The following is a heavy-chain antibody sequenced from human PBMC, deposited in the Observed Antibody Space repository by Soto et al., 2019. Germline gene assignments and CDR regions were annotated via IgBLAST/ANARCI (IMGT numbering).Heavy chain of an antibody. CDR3: AKGPPGFLEWLVSYYGMDV. Sequence: PGGSLRLSCAASGFTFSSYAMSWVRQAPGKGLEWVSAISGSGGSTYYADSVKGRFTISRDNSKNTLYLQMNSLRAEGTAVYYCAKGPPGFLEWLVSYYGMDVWGQGTTVTVSS. CDR2: ISGSGGST. D-gene: IGHD3-3*01. CDR1: GFTFSSYA. V-gene: IGHV3-23*01. J-gene: IGHJ6*02.